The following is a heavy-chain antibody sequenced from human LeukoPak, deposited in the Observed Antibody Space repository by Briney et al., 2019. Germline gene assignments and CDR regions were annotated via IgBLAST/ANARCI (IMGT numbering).Heavy chain of an antibody. V-gene: IGHV3-30*19. CDR3: ARGEHCSGGSCPPNLSPPFDY. Sequence: GGSLRLSCAASGFTFSSYGMHWVRQAPGKGLEWVAVISYDGSNKYYADSVKGRFTISRDSSKNTLYLQMNSLRAEDTAVYYCARGEHCSGGSCPPNLSPPFDYWGQGTLVTVSS. CDR2: ISYDGSNK. CDR1: GFTFSSYG. J-gene: IGHJ4*02. D-gene: IGHD2-15*01.